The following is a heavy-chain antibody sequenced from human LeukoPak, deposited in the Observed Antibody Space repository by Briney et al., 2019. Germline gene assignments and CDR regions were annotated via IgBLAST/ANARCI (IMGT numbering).Heavy chain of an antibody. J-gene: IGHJ4*02. Sequence: SETLSLTCTVSGVSITSYYWIWIRQPAGKGLEWIGRVYSSGDTYYNPSLQSRVTMSVDTSKNQFSLKLSSVTAADTAVYYCARRGSSGSYFDYWGQGTLVTVSS. D-gene: IGHD3-10*01. CDR2: VYSSGDT. CDR1: GVSITSYY. CDR3: ARRGSSGSYFDY. V-gene: IGHV4-4*07.